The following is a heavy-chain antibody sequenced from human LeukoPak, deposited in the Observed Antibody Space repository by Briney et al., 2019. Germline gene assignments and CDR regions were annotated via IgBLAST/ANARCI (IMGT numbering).Heavy chain of an antibody. V-gene: IGHV3-23*01. D-gene: IGHD4-23*01. Sequence: GGSLRLSCAASGFTFSSYAMSWVRQAPVKGLEWVSGISSSGGSTYDADSVKGRFTISRDNSKNTLYLQMNSLRAEDTAVYYCAKDNGGNSGWYSDLWGRGTLVTVSS. CDR1: GFTFSSYA. CDR2: ISSSGGST. J-gene: IGHJ2*01. CDR3: AKDNGGNSGWYSDL.